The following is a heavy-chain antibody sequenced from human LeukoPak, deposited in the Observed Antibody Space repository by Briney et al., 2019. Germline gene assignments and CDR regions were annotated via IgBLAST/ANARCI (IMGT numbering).Heavy chain of an antibody. J-gene: IGHJ5*02. D-gene: IGHD3-10*01. CDR2: ISGSGGR. Sequence: PGGSLRLSCAASGFTFSSFATSWVRQAPGKGLEWVSTISGSGGRYYADSVKGRFTISRDNSKNTLYLQMNNLRAEDTAFYHCARDGRHYYGSGSYYLDWFDPWGQGTLVTVSS. V-gene: IGHV3-23*01. CDR1: GFTFSSFA. CDR3: ARDGRHYYGSGSYYLDWFDP.